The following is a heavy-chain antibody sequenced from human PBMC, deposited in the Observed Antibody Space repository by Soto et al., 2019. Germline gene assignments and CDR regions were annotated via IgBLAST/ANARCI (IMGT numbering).Heavy chain of an antibody. Sequence: QVQLVQSGGEVRKPGASVKVSCKASGYTFTTYGISWVRQAPGQGLEWMGWISPYNGTTKYAEKFQGEMTMTTDTATSTAYMDLRSLRSDDTAVYYCARDGERDPGLNFYYYLHGMDAWGQGTRVTVSS. CDR1: GYTFTTYG. V-gene: IGHV1-18*04. CDR2: ISPYNGTT. D-gene: IGHD1-1*01. J-gene: IGHJ6*02. CDR3: ARDGERDPGLNFYYYLHGMDA.